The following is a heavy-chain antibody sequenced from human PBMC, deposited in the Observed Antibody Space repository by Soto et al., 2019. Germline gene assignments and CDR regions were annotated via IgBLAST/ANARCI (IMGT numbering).Heavy chain of an antibody. V-gene: IGHV3-21*01. CDR3: TKDVTTRLSVFDI. CDR1: GFTLSSYN. Sequence: PGGSLRLSCAASGFTLSSYNMNWVRQAPGKGLEWVSSMSSTYIYYADSVKGRFTISRDNAKNSLYLQMNSLRAEDTALYYCTKDVTTRLSVFDIWGQGTMVPV. D-gene: IGHD1-1*01. CDR2: MSSTYI. J-gene: IGHJ3*02.